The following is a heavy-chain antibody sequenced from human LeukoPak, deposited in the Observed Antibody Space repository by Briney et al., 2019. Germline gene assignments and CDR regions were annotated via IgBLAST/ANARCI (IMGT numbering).Heavy chain of an antibody. CDR3: ARHGLYQDYGY. Sequence: SETLSLTCTVSGGSISSSSSFWAWIRQPPGKGLEWIGNVYYSGNTHYNPSLKSRVTISLDTSKDQFSLRLTSVTAADTAVYYCARHGLYQDYGYWGQGTLVTVSS. CDR2: VYYSGNT. J-gene: IGHJ4*02. CDR1: GGSISSSSSF. D-gene: IGHD3-16*01. V-gene: IGHV4-39*01.